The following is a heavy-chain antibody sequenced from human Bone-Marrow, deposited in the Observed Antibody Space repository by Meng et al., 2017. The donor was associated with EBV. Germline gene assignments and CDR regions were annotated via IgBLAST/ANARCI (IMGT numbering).Heavy chain of an antibody. J-gene: IGHJ5*02. CDR3: AKDPYSGSHIS. Sequence: QVQLVESGGGVVQPGRSLRLSCAASGVTFSSYGMHWVRQAPGKGLEWVAVISYDGSNKYYADSVKGRFTISRDNSKNTLYLQMNSLRAEDTAVYYCAKDPYSGSHISWGQGTLVTVPS. V-gene: IGHV3-30*18. D-gene: IGHD1-26*01. CDR2: ISYDGSNK. CDR1: GVTFSSYG.